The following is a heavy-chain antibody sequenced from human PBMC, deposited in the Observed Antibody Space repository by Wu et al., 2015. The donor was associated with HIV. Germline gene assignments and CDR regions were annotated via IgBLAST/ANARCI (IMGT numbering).Heavy chain of an antibody. CDR1: GGSFSGYY. CDR3: ARGRLGRGGAFDI. J-gene: IGHJ3*02. D-gene: IGHD7-27*01. V-gene: IGHV4-34*01. Sequence: QVQLQQWGAGLLKPSETLSLTCAVYGGSFSGYYWSWIRQPPGKGLEWIGEINHSGSTNYNPSLKSRVTISVDTSKNQFSLKLSSVTAADTAVYYCARGRLGRGGAFDIWGQGTMVTVSS. CDR2: INHSGST.